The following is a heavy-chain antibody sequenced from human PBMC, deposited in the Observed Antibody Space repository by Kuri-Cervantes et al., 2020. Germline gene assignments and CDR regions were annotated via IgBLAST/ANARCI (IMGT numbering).Heavy chain of an antibody. CDR3: ARTPVDLTSPFFDY. Sequence: GESLKISCAASGFTFSDYYMSWIRQAPGKGLEWVSYISSSGSTIYYADSVKGRFTISRDNSKNTLYLQMNSLRPEDTAVYYCARTPVDLTSPFFDYWGQGALVTVSS. V-gene: IGHV3-11*04. D-gene: IGHD5-24*01. CDR2: ISSSGSTI. CDR1: GFTFSDYY. J-gene: IGHJ4*02.